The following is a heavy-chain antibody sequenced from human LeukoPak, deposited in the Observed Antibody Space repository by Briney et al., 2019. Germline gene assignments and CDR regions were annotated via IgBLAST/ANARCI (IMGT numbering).Heavy chain of an antibody. CDR2: IKQDGSEK. D-gene: IGHD4-17*01. J-gene: IGHJ5*02. CDR3: ARASTPKYGDYPPAFDP. CDR1: GFTFSTYW. V-gene: IGHV3-7*01. Sequence: GGSLRLSCAASGFTFSTYWMSWVRQAPGKGLEWVANIKQDGSEKFYVDSVKGRFTISRDNAKNSVYLQMNSLRAEDTAVYYCARASTPKYGDYPPAFDPWGQGTLVTVSS.